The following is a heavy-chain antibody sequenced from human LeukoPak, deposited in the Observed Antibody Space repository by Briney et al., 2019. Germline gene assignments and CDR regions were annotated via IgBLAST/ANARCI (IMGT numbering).Heavy chain of an antibody. Sequence: SETLSLTCAVYGGSFSGYYWSWIRQPPGKGLEWIGEINHSGSTNYNPSLKSRVTISVDTSENQFSLKLSSVTAADTAVYYCARGGVFDPWGQGTLVTVSS. CDR3: ARGGVFDP. CDR2: INHSGST. V-gene: IGHV4-34*01. J-gene: IGHJ5*02. D-gene: IGHD3-10*01. CDR1: GGSFSGYY.